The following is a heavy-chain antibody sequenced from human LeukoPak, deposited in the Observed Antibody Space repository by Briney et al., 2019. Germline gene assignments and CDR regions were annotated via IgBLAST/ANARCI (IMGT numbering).Heavy chain of an antibody. CDR1: GFTFSSYD. J-gene: IGHJ3*02. V-gene: IGHV3-13*01. CDR3: ARSASRRGSSGYYYGDDAFDI. Sequence: PGGSLRLSCAASGFTFSSYDMLWVRQATGKRLEWVSAIGTAGDTYYPGSVKGRFTISRENAKNSLYLQMNSLRAGDTAVYYCARSASRRGSSGYYYGDDAFDIWGQGTMVTVSS. D-gene: IGHD3-22*01. CDR2: IGTAGDT.